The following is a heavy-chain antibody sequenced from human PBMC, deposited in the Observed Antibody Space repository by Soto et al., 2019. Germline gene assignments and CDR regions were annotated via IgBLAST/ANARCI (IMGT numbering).Heavy chain of an antibody. V-gene: IGHV4-39*01. D-gene: IGHD6-6*01. Sequence: QLLESGPGLVKPSETLSLTCTVSGGSISSSSYYWGWIRQPPGKGLEWIGSIYYSGSTYYNPSLKSRVTISVDTSKNQFSLKLSSVTAADTAVYYWARHRSSSPSLLDYWGQGTLVTVSS. CDR3: ARHRSSSPSLLDY. J-gene: IGHJ4*02. CDR1: GGSISSSSYY. CDR2: IYYSGST.